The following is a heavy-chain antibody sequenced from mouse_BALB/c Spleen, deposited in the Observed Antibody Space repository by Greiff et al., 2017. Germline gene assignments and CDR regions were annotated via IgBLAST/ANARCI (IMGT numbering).Heavy chain of an antibody. D-gene: IGHD2-4*01. J-gene: IGHJ4*01. V-gene: IGHV2-9*02. CDR2: IWAGGST. CDR1: GFSLTSYG. Sequence: VQVVESGPGLVAPSQSLSITCTVSGFSLTSYGVHWVRQPPGKGLEWLGVIWAGGSTNYNSALMSRLSISKDNSKSQVFLKMHSLQTDDTAMYYCARGGDDYDEGHYAMDYWGQGTSVTVSS. CDR3: ARGGDDYDEGHYAMDY.